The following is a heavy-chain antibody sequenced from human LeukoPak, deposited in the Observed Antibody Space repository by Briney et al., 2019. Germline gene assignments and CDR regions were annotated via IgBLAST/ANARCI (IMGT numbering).Heavy chain of an antibody. V-gene: IGHV1-69*13. J-gene: IGHJ4*02. Sequence: GASVKVSCKASGGTFSTYAISWVRQAPGQGLEWMGGIIPIFGTANYAQKFQGRVTITADESTSTAYMELSSLRSEDTAVYYCARAILGYSSSSRFDYWGQGTLVTVSS. CDR1: GGTFSTYA. CDR2: IIPIFGTA. CDR3: ARAILGYSSSSRFDY. D-gene: IGHD6-6*01.